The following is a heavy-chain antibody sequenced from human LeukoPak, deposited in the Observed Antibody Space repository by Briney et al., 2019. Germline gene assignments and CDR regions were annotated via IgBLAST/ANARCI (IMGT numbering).Heavy chain of an antibody. CDR2: INHSGST. CDR3: ARPPWFGARGAFDI. D-gene: IGHD3-10*01. Sequence: SETLSLTCAVYGGSFSGYYWSWIRQPPGKGLEWIGEINHSGSTNYNPSLKSRVTISVDTSKNQFSLKLSSVTAADTAVYYCARPPWFGARGAFDIWGQGTMVTVSS. V-gene: IGHV4-34*01. J-gene: IGHJ3*02. CDR1: GGSFSGYY.